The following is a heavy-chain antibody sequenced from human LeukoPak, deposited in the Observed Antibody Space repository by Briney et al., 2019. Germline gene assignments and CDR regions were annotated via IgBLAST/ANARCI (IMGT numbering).Heavy chain of an antibody. V-gene: IGHV1-8*03. CDR2: MNPNSGNT. CDR1: GYTFTSYD. CDR3: ARGGWYYYDSSGYYYVGAFDI. D-gene: IGHD3-22*01. J-gene: IGHJ3*02. Sequence: SVKVSCKASGYTFTSYDINWVRQATGQGLEWMGWMNPNSGNTGYAQKFQGRVTITRNTSISTAYMELSSLRSEDTAVYYCARGGWYYYDSSGYYYVGAFDIWGQGTMVTVSS.